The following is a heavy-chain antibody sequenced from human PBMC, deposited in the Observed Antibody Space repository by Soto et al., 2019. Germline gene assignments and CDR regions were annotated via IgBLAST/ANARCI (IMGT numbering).Heavy chain of an antibody. CDR3: ARGGVGYCSSTSCYRASSSWPYFDY. CDR2: IYHSGST. D-gene: IGHD2-2*01. Sequence: PSETLSLTCAVSGGSISSSNWWSWVRQPPGKGLEWIGEIYHSGSTNYNPSLKSRVTISVDKSKNQFSLKLSSVTAADTAVYYCARGGVGYCSSTSCYRASSSWPYFDYWGQGTLVTVSS. V-gene: IGHV4-4*02. J-gene: IGHJ4*02. CDR1: GGSISSSNW.